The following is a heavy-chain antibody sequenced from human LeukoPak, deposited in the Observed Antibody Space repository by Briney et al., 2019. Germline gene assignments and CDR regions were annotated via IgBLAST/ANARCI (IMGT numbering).Heavy chain of an antibody. CDR1: GDSIFSGSVA. V-gene: IGHV6-1*01. Sequence: SQTLSLTCDISGDSIFSGSVAWNWITKSPSRGLEWLGRTYYSSKWNLDYAVSVKSRIIISSDTSKNQFSLQLNSVTPDDTAVYFCARGQHSAFDVWGQGTVVTVSS. CDR2: TYYSSKWNL. J-gene: IGHJ3*01. CDR3: ARGQHSAFDV.